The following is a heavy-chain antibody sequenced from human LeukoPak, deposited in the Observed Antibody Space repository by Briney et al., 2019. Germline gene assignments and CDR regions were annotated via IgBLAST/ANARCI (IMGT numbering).Heavy chain of an antibody. CDR2: ITGSGPYM. D-gene: IGHD2-15*01. V-gene: IGHV3-21*06. Sequence: GGSLRLSCAASGFTFSTFAMHWVRLSPGKGLEWVSSITGSGPYMLYADSVKHRFTISRDNTKNLLYLEMNSLRAEDTAVYYCARDFRRVAYAFDIWGQGTMVTVSS. J-gene: IGHJ3*02. CDR1: GFTFSTFA. CDR3: ARDFRRVAYAFDI.